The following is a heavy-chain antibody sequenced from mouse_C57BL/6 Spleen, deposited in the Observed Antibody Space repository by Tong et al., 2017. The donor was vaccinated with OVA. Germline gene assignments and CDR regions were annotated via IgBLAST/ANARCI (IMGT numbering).Heavy chain of an antibody. Sequence: EVQLQESGGGLVQPGGSLKLSCAASGFTFSDYGMHWVRQAPEKGLEWVAYISSGSSTIYYADTVKGRFTISRDNAKNTLFLQMTSLRSEYTAMYYCTREGTTVVAMDYWGQGTTLTVSS. J-gene: IGHJ2*01. D-gene: IGHD1-1*01. CDR2: ISSGSSTI. V-gene: IGHV5-17*01. CDR1: GFTFSDYG. CDR3: TREGTTVVAMDY.